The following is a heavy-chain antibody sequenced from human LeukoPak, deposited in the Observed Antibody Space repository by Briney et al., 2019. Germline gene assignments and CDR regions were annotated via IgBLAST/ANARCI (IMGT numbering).Heavy chain of an antibody. V-gene: IGHV1-2*02. CDR1: GYTFTGYY. J-gene: IGHJ3*01. D-gene: IGHD1-7*01. CDR2: INPNSGDT. CDR3: ANWNYDAFDL. Sequence: ASVKVSCKASGYTFTGYYIHWVRQAPGQGLEWMGWINPNSGDTNFAQKFQGRVTMTRDTSISTAYMEVSRLRSDDTAVYYCANWNYDAFDLWGQGTMVIVSS.